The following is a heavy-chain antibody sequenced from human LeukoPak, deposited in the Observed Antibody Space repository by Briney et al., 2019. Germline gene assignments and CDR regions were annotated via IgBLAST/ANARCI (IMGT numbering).Heavy chain of an antibody. D-gene: IGHD2-2*01. CDR2: ISSSSSYI. CDR3: ARDLLGYCSSTSCYPLGY. J-gene: IGHJ4*02. Sequence: PGGSLRLSCAASGFTFSSYSMNWVRQAPGKGLEWVSSISSSSSYIYYADSVKGRFTISRDNAKNSLYLQMNSLRAEDTAVYYCARDLLGYCSSTSCYPLGYWGQGTLVTVSS. CDR1: GFTFSSYS. V-gene: IGHV3-21*01.